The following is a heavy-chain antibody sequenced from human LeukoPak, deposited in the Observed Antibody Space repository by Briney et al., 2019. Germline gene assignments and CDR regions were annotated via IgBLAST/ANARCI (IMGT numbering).Heavy chain of an antibody. V-gene: IGHV3-20*01. CDR3: ARYDYSNYVGYYDH. J-gene: IGHJ4*02. CDR1: GFNFDDYG. Sequence: GGSLRLSCAASGFNFDDYGMSWVRQAPGKGLEWVSGINWNGGSTDYADSVKGRFTISRDNAKNSLYLQMNSLRAGDTALYHCARYDYSNYVGYYDHWGQGTLVTVSS. D-gene: IGHD4-11*01. CDR2: INWNGGST.